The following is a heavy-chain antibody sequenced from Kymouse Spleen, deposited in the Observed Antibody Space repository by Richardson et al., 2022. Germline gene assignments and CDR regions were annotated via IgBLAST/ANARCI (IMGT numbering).Heavy chain of an antibody. V-gene: IGHV3-23*04. D-gene: IGHD6-19*01. CDR3: AKDGWLVHVYYYYYGMDV. CDR2: ISGSGGST. J-gene: IGHJ6*02. Sequence: EVQLVESGGGLVQPGGSLRLSCAASGFTFSSYAMSWVRQAPGKGLEWVSAISGSGGSTYYADSVKGRFTISRDNSKNTLYLQMNSLRAEDTAVYYCAKDGWLVHVYYYYYGMDVWGQGTTVTVSS. CDR1: GFTFSSYA.